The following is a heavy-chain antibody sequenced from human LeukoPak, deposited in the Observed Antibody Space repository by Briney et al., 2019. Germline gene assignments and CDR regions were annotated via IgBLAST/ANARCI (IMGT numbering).Heavy chain of an antibody. CDR2: ISGDGAST. D-gene: IGHD3-10*01. J-gene: IGHJ3*01. CDR3: AKDSYVSGRPLHTFDV. Sequence: GGSLRLSCAASGLTVSSSYMSWVRQAPGKGLEWVSGISGDGASTHYAESVKGQFTISRDNSQNTLFLQMNSLRVEDTAIYYCAKDSYVSGRPLHTFDVWGQGTMVTVSS. CDR1: GLTVSSSY. V-gene: IGHV3-23*01.